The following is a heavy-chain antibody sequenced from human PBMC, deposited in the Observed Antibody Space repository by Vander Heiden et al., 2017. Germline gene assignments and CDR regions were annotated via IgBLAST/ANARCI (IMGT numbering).Heavy chain of an antibody. D-gene: IGHD6-6*01. Sequence: QVQLQQSGPGLAQPSQTLSLTCAISRASVSSNSAAWTWIRQSPSRGLEWLGRTYYRSKWYNDYAVSVKSRITINPDTSKNQFSLQLNSVTPEDTAVYYCARDGYSSSYYYYYGMDVWGQGTTVTVSS. V-gene: IGHV6-1*01. CDR1: RASVSSNSAA. CDR2: TYYRSKWYN. CDR3: ARDGYSSSYYYYYGMDV. J-gene: IGHJ6*02.